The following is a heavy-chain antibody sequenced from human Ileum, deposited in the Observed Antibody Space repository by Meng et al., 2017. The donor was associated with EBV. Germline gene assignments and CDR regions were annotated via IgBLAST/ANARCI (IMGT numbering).Heavy chain of an antibody. V-gene: IGHV4-30-4*01. J-gene: IGHJ5*02. CDR2: IYYSGRT. Sequence: QVQLATPGLGLVKPFRPLPLTCTVSGGSVCSGNNYWIWFRQPPGKGLECIGYIYYSGRTYYNPSLESRVTMSVDTSKNQFSLNLNSVTAADTAVYYCARVNGDCFSTICYKGWFDPWGQGTLVTVSS. CDR3: ARVNGDCFSTICYKGWFDP. D-gene: IGHD2-2*02. CDR1: GGSVCSGNNY.